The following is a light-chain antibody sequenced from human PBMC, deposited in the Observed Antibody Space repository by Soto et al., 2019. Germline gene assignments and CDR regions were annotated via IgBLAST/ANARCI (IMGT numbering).Light chain of an antibody. CDR1: SSDVGAYNY. Sequence: QSVLTQPASVSGSPGQSITVSCTGTSSDVGAYNYVSWYQQHPGKAPKLLIYEVNIRPSGVSYRFSGSKSGNTASLTISGLQAEDEADYYCSSYTSSSALVFGTGTKVTVL. CDR3: SSYTSSSALV. CDR2: EVN. J-gene: IGLJ1*01. V-gene: IGLV2-14*01.